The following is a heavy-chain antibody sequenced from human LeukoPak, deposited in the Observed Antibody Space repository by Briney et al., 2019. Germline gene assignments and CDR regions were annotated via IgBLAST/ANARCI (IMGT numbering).Heavy chain of an antibody. CDR1: GFTFSSYA. Sequence: GGSLRLSCAASGFTFSSYAMHWVRQAPGKGLEWVAVISYDGSNKYYADSVKGRFTISRDNSKNTLYLQMSSLRVEDTAVYYCARDSGDRPRAVGYYFDNWGQGTLVTVSP. J-gene: IGHJ4*02. D-gene: IGHD7-27*01. V-gene: IGHV3-30-3*01. CDR2: ISYDGSNK. CDR3: ARDSGDRPRAVGYYFDN.